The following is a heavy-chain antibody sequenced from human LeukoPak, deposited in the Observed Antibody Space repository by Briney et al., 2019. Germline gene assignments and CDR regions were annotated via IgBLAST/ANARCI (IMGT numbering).Heavy chain of an antibody. J-gene: IGHJ6*04. CDR2: ISSSSSYT. CDR3: ATTTGTYVYGMDV. Sequence: GGSLRLSCAASGFTCSDYYMCWIRQAPGKGLEWVSYISSSSSYTNYADSVEGRFTISRDNAKNPLYLQMNSLRAEDTAVYYCATTTGTYVYGMDVWGKGTTVTVSS. CDR1: GFTCSDYY. D-gene: IGHD1-1*01. V-gene: IGHV3-11*06.